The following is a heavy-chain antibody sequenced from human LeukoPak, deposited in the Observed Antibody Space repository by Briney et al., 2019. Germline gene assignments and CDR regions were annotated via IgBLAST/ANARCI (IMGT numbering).Heavy chain of an antibody. CDR2: IRSDGSIK. D-gene: IGHD6-13*01. J-gene: IGHJ5*02. CDR3: ARVQKGIAAAGTGGGWFEP. V-gene: IGHV3-30*02. CDR1: GFTFSSYG. Sequence: PGGSLRLSCAASGFTFSSYGMHWVRQAPGKGLEWVAFIRSDGSIKYYTESVKGRFTISRDNSKNTLYLQMNSLRAEDTAVYYCARVQKGIAAAGTGGGWFEPWGQGTLVTVSA.